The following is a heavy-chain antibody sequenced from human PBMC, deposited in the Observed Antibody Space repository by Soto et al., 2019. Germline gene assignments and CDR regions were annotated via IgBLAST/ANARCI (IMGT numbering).Heavy chain of an antibody. D-gene: IGHD3-10*01. CDR3: ARGTPGLLWCGETLYYYGMDV. Sequence: GGSLRLSCAASGFTVSSNYISWVCQAPRQGLELVSVIYSGGSTYYADSVKGRFTTSRDHSKNTLYLQMNSLRAEDTAVYYCARGTPGLLWCGETLYYYGMDVWGQGTTVTVSS. CDR1: GFTVSSNY. CDR2: IYSGGST. J-gene: IGHJ6*02. V-gene: IGHV3-53*01.